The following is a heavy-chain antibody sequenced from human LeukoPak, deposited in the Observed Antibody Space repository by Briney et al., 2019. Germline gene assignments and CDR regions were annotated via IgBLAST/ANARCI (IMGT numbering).Heavy chain of an antibody. Sequence: GGSLRLSCAASGFTFSGSAMTWVRQAPGKGLERVSSISDNGDSTYYADSVKGRFTISRDNSRDTLYVQMHSLRAEDAAVYCCAKSHSEAQRGYFDYWGQGTLVTVSS. CDR3: AKSHSEAQRGYFDY. D-gene: IGHD5-24*01. CDR1: GFTFSGSA. V-gene: IGHV3-23*01. CDR2: ISDNGDST. J-gene: IGHJ4*02.